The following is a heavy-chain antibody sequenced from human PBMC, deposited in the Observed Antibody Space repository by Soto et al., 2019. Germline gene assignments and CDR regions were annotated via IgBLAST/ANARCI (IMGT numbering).Heavy chain of an antibody. CDR1: GYTFTSYA. CDR3: ARRYYDFWSGYSPFDY. CDR2: INAGNGNT. Sequence: GASVNVSCKASGYTFTSYAMHWVRQAPGQRLEWMGWINAGNGNTKYSQKFQGRVTITRDTSASTAYMELSSLRSEDTAVYYCARRYYDFWSGYSPFDYWGQGTLVTVSS. V-gene: IGHV1-3*01. J-gene: IGHJ4*02. D-gene: IGHD3-3*01.